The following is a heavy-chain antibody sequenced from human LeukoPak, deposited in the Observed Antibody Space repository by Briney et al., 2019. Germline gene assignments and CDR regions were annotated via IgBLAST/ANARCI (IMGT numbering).Heavy chain of an antibody. CDR2: INHSGST. V-gene: IGHV4-34*01. CDR3: ARGLSPGLTTVIKRYGMDV. Sequence: SETLSLTCAVYGGSFSGYYWSWIRQPPGKGLEWIGEINHSGSTNYNPSLKSRVTISVDTSKNQFSLKLSSVTAADTAVYYCARGLSPGLTTVIKRYGMDVWGQGTTVTVSS. CDR1: GGSFSGYY. D-gene: IGHD4-17*01. J-gene: IGHJ6*02.